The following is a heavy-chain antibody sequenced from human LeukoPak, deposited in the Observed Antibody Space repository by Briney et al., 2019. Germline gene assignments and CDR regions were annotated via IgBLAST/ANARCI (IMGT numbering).Heavy chain of an antibody. J-gene: IGHJ5*02. V-gene: IGHV4-59*01. CDR1: GGSISSYY. Sequence: SETLSLTCTVSGGSISSYYWSWIRQPPGKGLEWIGYIYYSGSTNYNPSLKSRVTISVDTSKNQFSLKLSSVTAADTAVYYCARDRAAIDSRPGGNWFDPWGQGTLVTVSS. D-gene: IGHD2-2*01. CDR2: IYYSGST. CDR3: ARDRAAIDSRPGGNWFDP.